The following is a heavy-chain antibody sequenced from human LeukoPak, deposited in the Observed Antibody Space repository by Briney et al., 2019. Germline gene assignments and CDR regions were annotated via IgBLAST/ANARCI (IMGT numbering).Heavy chain of an antibody. V-gene: IGHV3-21*01. CDR1: GFTFSSYS. D-gene: IGHD6-13*01. CDR2: ISSSSSYI. J-gene: IGHJ4*02. CDR3: ARASSSWYFDY. Sequence: GGSLRLSCEASGFTFSSYSMNWVRQAPGKGLEWVSSISSSSSYIYYADSVKGRFTISRDNAKNSLYLQMNSLRAEDTAVYYCARASSSWYFDYWGQGTLVTVSS.